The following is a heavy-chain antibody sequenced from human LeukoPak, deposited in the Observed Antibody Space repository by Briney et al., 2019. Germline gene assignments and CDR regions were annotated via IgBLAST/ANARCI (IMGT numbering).Heavy chain of an antibody. CDR3: ARVVGQGTEMPSRDYFDY. CDR2: ISAYNSAYNGNT. CDR1: GYTFINYG. V-gene: IGHV1-18*01. D-gene: IGHD2-2*01. J-gene: IGHJ4*02. Sequence: ASVKVSCKASGYTFINYGITWVRQAPGQGLEWMGWISAYNSAYNGNTHYAQKLQGRVTMTTDTSTNTGYMELRSLRSDDTAVYYCARVVGQGTEMPSRDYFDYWGQGTLVTVSS.